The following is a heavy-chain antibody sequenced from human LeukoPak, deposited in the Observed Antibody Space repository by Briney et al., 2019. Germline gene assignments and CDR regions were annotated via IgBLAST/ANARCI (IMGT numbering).Heavy chain of an antibody. Sequence: PLETLSLTCTVSGGSVSSGSYYWSWIRQPPGKGLEWIGYIYYSGSTNYNPSLKSRVTISVDTSKNQFSLKLSSVTAADTAVYYCAREDYDSSGYYLSRAYYFGYWGQGTLVTVSS. D-gene: IGHD3-22*01. CDR3: AREDYDSSGYYLSRAYYFGY. V-gene: IGHV4-61*01. CDR2: IYYSGST. J-gene: IGHJ4*02. CDR1: GGSVSSGSYY.